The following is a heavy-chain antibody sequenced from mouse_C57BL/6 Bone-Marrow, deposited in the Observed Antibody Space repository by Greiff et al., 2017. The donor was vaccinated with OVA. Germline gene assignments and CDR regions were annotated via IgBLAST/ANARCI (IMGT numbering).Heavy chain of an antibody. J-gene: IGHJ2*01. Sequence: VKLVESGAELVKPGASVKISCKASGYAFSSYWMNWVKQRPGKGLEWIGQIYPGDGDTNYNGKFKGKATLTADKSSSTAYMQLSSLTSEDSAVYFCARRGLRRLFDYWGQGTTLTVSS. CDR1: GYAFSSYW. CDR2: IYPGDGDT. D-gene: IGHD2-4*01. CDR3: ARRGLRRLFDY. V-gene: IGHV1-80*01.